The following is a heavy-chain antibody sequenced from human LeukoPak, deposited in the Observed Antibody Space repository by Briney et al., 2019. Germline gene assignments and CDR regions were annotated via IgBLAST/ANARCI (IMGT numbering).Heavy chain of an antibody. D-gene: IGHD4-11*01. V-gene: IGHV4-34*01. Sequence: SETLSLTCAVYGGSFSGYYWSWIRQPPGKGLEWIGEINHSGSTNYNPSLKSRVTISVDTSKNQFSLKLSSVTAADTAVYYCARDYSNYYYYYYMDVWGKGTTVTVSS. J-gene: IGHJ6*03. CDR1: GGSFSGYY. CDR3: ARDYSNYYYYYYMDV. CDR2: INHSGST.